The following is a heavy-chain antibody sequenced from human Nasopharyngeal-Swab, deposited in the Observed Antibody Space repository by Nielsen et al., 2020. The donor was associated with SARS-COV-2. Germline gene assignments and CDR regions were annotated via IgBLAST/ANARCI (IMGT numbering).Heavy chain of an antibody. D-gene: IGHD5-24*01. CDR2: ISSSSSYI. CDR3: ARVLDGYNGFDY. CDR1: GFTFSSYS. J-gene: IGHJ4*02. Sequence: GESLKISCTASGFTFSSYSMNWVRQAPGKGLEWVSSISSSSSYIYYADSVKGRFTISRDSSRNTLYLQMNSLTAEDTAVYYCARVLDGYNGFDYWGQGTLVTVSS. V-gene: IGHV3-21*04.